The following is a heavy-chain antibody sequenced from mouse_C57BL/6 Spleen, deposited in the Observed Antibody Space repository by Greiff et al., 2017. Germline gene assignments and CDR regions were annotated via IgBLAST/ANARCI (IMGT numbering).Heavy chain of an antibody. CDR3: ARYRIHGGRYWYFDV. Sequence: QVQLQQSGAELVKPGASVKISCKASGYAFSSYWMNWVKQRPGKGLEWIGQIYPGDGDTNYNGKFKGKATLTADKSSSTAYMQLSSLTSEDSAVYSGARYRIHGGRYWYFDVWGTGTTVTVSS. J-gene: IGHJ1*03. D-gene: IGHD1-1*01. CDR1: GYAFSSYW. CDR2: IYPGDGDT. V-gene: IGHV1-80*01.